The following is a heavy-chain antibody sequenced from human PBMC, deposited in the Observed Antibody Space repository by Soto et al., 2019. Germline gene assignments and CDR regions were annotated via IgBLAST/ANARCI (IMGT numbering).Heavy chain of an antibody. Sequence: EVQLLESGGGLVQPGGSLRLSCAASGFTFSSYAMSWVRQAPGKGLEWVSAISGSGGSTYYADSVKGRFTISRDNSKNTLYLQMNSLRAEDSAVYYCAKGFVYATDYNWFDPWGHGTLVTVSS. CDR1: GFTFSSYA. J-gene: IGHJ5*02. V-gene: IGHV3-23*01. CDR2: ISGSGGST. CDR3: AKGFVYATDYNWFDP. D-gene: IGHD2-8*01.